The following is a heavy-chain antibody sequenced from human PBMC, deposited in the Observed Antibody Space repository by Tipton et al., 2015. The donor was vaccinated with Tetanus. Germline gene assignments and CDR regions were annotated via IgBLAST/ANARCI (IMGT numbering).Heavy chain of an antibody. CDR1: GDSVSGYY. J-gene: IGHJ4*02. CDR3: ARANYASSKKGPFDS. D-gene: IGHD5-24*01. V-gene: IGHV4-59*02. CDR2: VYYTGDT. Sequence: TLSLTCTVSGDSVSGYYWSWIRQPPGKGLEWVGYVYYTGDTNYNPSLKSRLTISRDTSKNQFSLRLSSVTAADTAVYYCARANYASSKKGPFDSWGQGTLVIVSS.